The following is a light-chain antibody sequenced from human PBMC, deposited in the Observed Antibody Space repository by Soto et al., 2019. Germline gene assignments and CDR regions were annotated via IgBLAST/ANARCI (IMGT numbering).Light chain of an antibody. CDR2: EVS. CDR3: CSYSGSSTFHV. Sequence: QSVLTQPASVSGSPGQSITISCTGTSSDVGGYNYVSWYQQHPGKAPKLMIYEVSKRPSGVSNRFSGSKSGNTASLTISGLQAEDEADYYCCSYSGSSTFHVFGTGTQVTGL. J-gene: IGLJ1*01. CDR1: SSDVGGYNY. V-gene: IGLV2-23*02.